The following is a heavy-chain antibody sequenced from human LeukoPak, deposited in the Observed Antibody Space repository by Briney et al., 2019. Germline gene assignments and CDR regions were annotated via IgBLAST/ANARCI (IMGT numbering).Heavy chain of an antibody. D-gene: IGHD4-17*01. CDR3: TRHSDYGDGDY. V-gene: IGHV3-73*01. Sequence: GESLKISCKGSGYSFTSYWIGWVRQMPGKGLEWVGRIRSKANSYATAYAASVKGRFTISRDDSKNTAYLQMNSLKTEDTAVYYCTRHSDYGDGDYWGQGTLVTVSS. J-gene: IGHJ4*02. CDR2: IRSKANSYAT. CDR1: GYSFTSYW.